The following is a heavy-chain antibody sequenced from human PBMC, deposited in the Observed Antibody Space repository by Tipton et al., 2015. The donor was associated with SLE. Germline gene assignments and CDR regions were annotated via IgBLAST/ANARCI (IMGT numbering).Heavy chain of an antibody. CDR2: INHSGST. Sequence: TLSLTCAVYGGSFSGYYWSWIRQPPGKGPEWIGEINHSGSTNYNPSLKSRVTISVDTSKNQFSLKLSSVTAADTAVYYCARKRGGYSYGVFDYWGQGTLVTVSS. J-gene: IGHJ4*02. V-gene: IGHV4-34*01. CDR3: ARKRGGYSYGVFDY. D-gene: IGHD5-18*01. CDR1: GGSFSGYY.